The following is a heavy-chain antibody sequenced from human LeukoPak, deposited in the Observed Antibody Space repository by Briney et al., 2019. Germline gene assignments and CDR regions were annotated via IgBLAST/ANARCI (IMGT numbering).Heavy chain of an antibody. J-gene: IGHJ4*02. CDR3: TTNVLRWELFDY. CDR1: GFIFRNAW. D-gene: IGHD1-26*01. Sequence: PGGSLRLSCTAFGFIFRNAWMSWVRQAPGKGLEWVGRIRSETDGGTTDYAAPVKGRVTISRDDSKNTLYLQMNSLNTEDTAVYYCTTNVLRWELFDYWGQGTLVTVSS. V-gene: IGHV3-15*01. CDR2: IRSETDGGTT.